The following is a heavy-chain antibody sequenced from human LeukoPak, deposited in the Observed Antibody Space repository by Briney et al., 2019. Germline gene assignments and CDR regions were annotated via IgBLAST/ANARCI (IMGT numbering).Heavy chain of an antibody. CDR3: AREEGEWFGELFLPFKY. D-gene: IGHD3-10*01. Sequence: ASVKVSCKASGYTFTSYAMNWVRQAPGQGLEWMGWINTNTGNPTYAQGFTGRFVLSLDTSVSTAYLQISSLKAEDTAVYYCAREEGEWFGELFLPFKYGGQGTLVTVSA. V-gene: IGHV7-4-1*02. J-gene: IGHJ4*02. CDR2: INTNTGNP. CDR1: GYTFTSYA.